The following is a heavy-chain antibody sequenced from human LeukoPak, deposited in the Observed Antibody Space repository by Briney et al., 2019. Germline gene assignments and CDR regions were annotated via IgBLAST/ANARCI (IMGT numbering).Heavy chain of an antibody. Sequence: PGGSLRLSCAASGFTFDDYAMHWVRQAPGKAMEWVSSITRSGTYIFYADSVKGRFTISRDNSKNSLYLQMDSLGPEDTAVYYCARDPYSGSYGNEYYYYMDVWGKGTTVTISS. CDR1: GFTFDDYA. CDR2: ITRSGTYI. J-gene: IGHJ6*03. CDR3: ARDPYSGSYGNEYYYYMDV. D-gene: IGHD1-26*01. V-gene: IGHV3-21*01.